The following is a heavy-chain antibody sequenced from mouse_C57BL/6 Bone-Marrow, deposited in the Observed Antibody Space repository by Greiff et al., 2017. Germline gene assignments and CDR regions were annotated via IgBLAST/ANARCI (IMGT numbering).Heavy chain of an antibody. D-gene: IGHD2-4*01. CDR1: GFTFSSYA. CDR3: AREGYDYTWFAY. V-gene: IGHV5-4*01. CDR2: ISDGGSYT. Sequence: VMLVESGGGLVKPGGSLKLSCAASGFTFSSYAMSWVRQTPEKRLEWVATISDGGSYTYYPDNVKGRFTISRDNAKNNLYLQMSHLKSEDTAMYYCAREGYDYTWFAYWGQGTLVTVSA. J-gene: IGHJ3*01.